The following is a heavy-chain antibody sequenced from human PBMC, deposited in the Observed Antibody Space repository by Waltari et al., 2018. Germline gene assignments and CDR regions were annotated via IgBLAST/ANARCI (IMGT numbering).Heavy chain of an antibody. CDR1: GFTFSSYS. D-gene: IGHD6-6*01. Sequence: EVQLVESGGGLVQPGGSLRLSCSASGFTFSSYSMSWVRQAPGKGLEWVSYISSSSTAIYNADSVKGRFTISRDNAKNSLYLQVNSLRAEDTAVYYCAREYSSSSGKLFDYWGQGTLVTVSS. CDR2: ISSSSTAI. V-gene: IGHV3-48*01. J-gene: IGHJ4*02. CDR3: AREYSSSSGKLFDY.